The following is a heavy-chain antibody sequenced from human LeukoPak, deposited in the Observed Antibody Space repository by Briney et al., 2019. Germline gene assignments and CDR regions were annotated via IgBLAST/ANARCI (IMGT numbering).Heavy chain of an antibody. CDR1: GYTFTNYG. CDR2: ISAYNGNT. Sequence: ASVKVSCKTSGYTFTNYGLSWVRQAPGQGLEWMGWISAYNGNTNYAQKFQGRVTMTTDTSTSTAYMELRSLRSEDTAVYYCARMTVSGRDNWFDPWGQGTLVTVSS. CDR3: ARMTVSGRDNWFDP. V-gene: IGHV1-18*01. D-gene: IGHD6-19*01. J-gene: IGHJ5*02.